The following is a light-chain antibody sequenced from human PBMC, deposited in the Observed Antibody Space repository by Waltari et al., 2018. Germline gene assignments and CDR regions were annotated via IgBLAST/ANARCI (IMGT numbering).Light chain of an antibody. CDR3: CSYAGRGTYV. Sequence: QSALTQPASVSGTLGQSITISCTGTTSDVGNYDLFSWYQQHPGKAPKLLICEVIKRPSGGASRFSGSKSGNTASLTSSGRQAEDEADYYCCSYAGRGTYVFGSGTKVTVL. V-gene: IGLV2-23*02. CDR2: EVI. CDR1: TSDVGNYDL. J-gene: IGLJ1*01.